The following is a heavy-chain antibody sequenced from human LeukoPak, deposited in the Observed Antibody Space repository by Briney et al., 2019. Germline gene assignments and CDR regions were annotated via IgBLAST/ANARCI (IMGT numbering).Heavy chain of an antibody. Sequence: ASVKVSCKTSGYSFTDYIIAWVRQAPGQGLEWLGWIGTYDGHTSYAQKVQGRVTMTTDTSATTAYLELRSLTSDDTALYYCARDNGYSSSWHQDYWGQGTLVTVSS. CDR2: IGTYDGHT. CDR1: GYSFTDYI. V-gene: IGHV1-18*01. J-gene: IGHJ4*02. CDR3: ARDNGYSSSWHQDY. D-gene: IGHD6-13*01.